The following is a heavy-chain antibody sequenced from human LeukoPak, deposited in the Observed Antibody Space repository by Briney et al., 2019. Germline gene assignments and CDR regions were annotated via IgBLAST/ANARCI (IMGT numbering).Heavy chain of an antibody. V-gene: IGHV3-30*04. Sequence: GGSLRLSCAASGFTFSSYVMHWVRQAPGKGLEWVAVISSDGSSKYYADSVKGRSTISRDNSKNTLYLQMNSLRAEDTAVYYCAREAARKYYFDYWGQGTLVTVSS. CDR2: ISSDGSSK. CDR1: GFTFSSYV. CDR3: AREAARKYYFDY. J-gene: IGHJ4*02. D-gene: IGHD6-6*01.